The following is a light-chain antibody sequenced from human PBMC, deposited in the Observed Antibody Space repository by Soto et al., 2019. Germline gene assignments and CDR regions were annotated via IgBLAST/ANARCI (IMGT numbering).Light chain of an antibody. CDR3: QQGDIWPWT. J-gene: IGKJ1*01. V-gene: IGKV3-20*01. CDR1: QILSSNY. Sequence: EIVLTQSPGTLSLSPGEGATLSCRASQILSSNYLAWYQQKPGQAPRLLISGVFVRATGIPGRLSGSGSGTEFTLTISSLQSEDFATYYCQQGDIWPWTFGQGTKVDIK. CDR2: GVF.